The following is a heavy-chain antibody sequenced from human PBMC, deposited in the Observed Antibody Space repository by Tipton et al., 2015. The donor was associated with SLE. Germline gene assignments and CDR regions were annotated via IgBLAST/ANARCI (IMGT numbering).Heavy chain of an antibody. D-gene: IGHD3-10*01. CDR1: GGSISSHY. V-gene: IGHV4-34*01. CDR2: INHSGST. J-gene: IGHJ4*02. Sequence: LRLSCTVSGGSISSHYWSWIRQPPGKGLEWIGEINHSGSTNYNPSLKSRVTISVDTSKNQFSLKLSSVTAADTAVYYCARGGQRITMVQGVYYFDYWGQGTLVTVSS. CDR3: ARGGQRITMVQGVYYFDY.